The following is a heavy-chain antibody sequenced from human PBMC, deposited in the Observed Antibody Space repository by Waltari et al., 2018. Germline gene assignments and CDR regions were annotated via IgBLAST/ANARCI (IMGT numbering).Heavy chain of an antibody. V-gene: IGHV3-74*01. Sequence: EVQLVESGGGLVQPGGSLRLSCAASGFTFGDYWMHWVRQAPGKGLGWVSRINIDEGYISYTYSGKGRFTISRDNAKNTLFLQLNSLGADDTAVYYCARKGGRGYPYGPFYYDHWGQGTLVTVSP. CDR2: INIDEGYI. CDR1: GFTFGDYW. J-gene: IGHJ4*02. CDR3: ARKGGRGYPYGPFYYDH. D-gene: IGHD5-18*01.